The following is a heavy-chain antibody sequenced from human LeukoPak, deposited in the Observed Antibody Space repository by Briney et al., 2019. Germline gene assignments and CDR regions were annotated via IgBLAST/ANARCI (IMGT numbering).Heavy chain of an antibody. V-gene: IGHV4-34*01. CDR3: ARGRSRSHYAV. Sequence: KPSETLSLTCTVSGGSISSYYWSWIRQPAGKGLEWIGEINHSGSTNYNPSLKSRVTISVDTSKNQFSLKLSSVTAADTAVYYCARGRSRSHYAVWGQGTLVTVSS. CDR1: GGSISSYY. J-gene: IGHJ4*02. D-gene: IGHD2-2*01. CDR2: INHSGST.